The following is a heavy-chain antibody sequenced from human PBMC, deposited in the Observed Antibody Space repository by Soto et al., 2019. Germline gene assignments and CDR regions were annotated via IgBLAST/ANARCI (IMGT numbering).Heavy chain of an antibody. J-gene: IGHJ6*02. Sequence: QVQLVESGGGVVQPGRSLRLSCAASGFTFSSYAMHWVRQAPGKGLEWVAVISYDGSNKYYADSVKGRFTISRDNSKNTLYLKMNSLRDEDTAVYYCARVLYGSGSRKAGYGMDVWGQGTTVTVSS. CDR2: ISYDGSNK. D-gene: IGHD3-10*01. CDR1: GFTFSSYA. V-gene: IGHV3-30-3*01. CDR3: ARVLYGSGSRKAGYGMDV.